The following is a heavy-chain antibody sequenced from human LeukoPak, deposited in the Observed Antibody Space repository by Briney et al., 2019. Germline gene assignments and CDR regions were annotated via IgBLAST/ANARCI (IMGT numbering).Heavy chain of an antibody. V-gene: IGHV4-4*07. Sequence: SETLSLTCTVSGGSINTYYYWSWIRQPAGKGLEWIGRIYTSGSTNYNPSLKSRVTMSVDTSKNQFSLKLSSVTAADTAVYYCARRAVPAAPWAQGFDPWGQGTLVTVSS. CDR3: ARRAVPAAPWAQGFDP. CDR2: IYTSGST. CDR1: GGSINTYYY. J-gene: IGHJ5*02. D-gene: IGHD2-2*01.